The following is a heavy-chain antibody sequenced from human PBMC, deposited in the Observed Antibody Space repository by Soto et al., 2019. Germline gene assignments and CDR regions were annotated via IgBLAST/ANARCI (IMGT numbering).Heavy chain of an antibody. D-gene: IGHD1-26*01. Sequence: GESLKISCKGSGYSFTTYWIGWVRQMPGKGLEWMGIIYPGDSDTRYRPSFQGQVTISADKSISTAYLQWRSLKASDTAIYYCARLVGATTSGFDYWGRGTLVTVSS. J-gene: IGHJ4*02. V-gene: IGHV5-51*01. CDR1: GYSFTTYW. CDR3: ARLVGATTSGFDY. CDR2: IYPGDSDT.